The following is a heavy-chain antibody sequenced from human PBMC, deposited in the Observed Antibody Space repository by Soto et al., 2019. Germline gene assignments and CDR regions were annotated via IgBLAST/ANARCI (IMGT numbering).Heavy chain of an antibody. CDR2: TRNQANSYTT. D-gene: IGHD5-12*01. CDR1: GFTFSDHY. J-gene: IGHJ4*02. Sequence: EVQLVESGGGLVQPGGSLRLSCAASGFTFSDHYMDWVRQAAGKGLEWVGRTRNQANSYTTDYAASVKGRFTISRDDSKNSLYLQTNSLKTEDTAVYYCARVLIGYSGDDYSSYFDYWGQGTLVTVSS. V-gene: IGHV3-72*01. CDR3: ARVLIGYSGDDYSSYFDY.